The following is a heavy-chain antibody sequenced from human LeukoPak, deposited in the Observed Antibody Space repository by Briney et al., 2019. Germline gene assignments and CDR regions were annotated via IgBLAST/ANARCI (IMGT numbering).Heavy chain of an antibody. CDR2: IYPGDSDT. CDR3: ARHVSSSRVAYDV. V-gene: IGHV5-51*01. CDR1: GYTFTGDW. Sequence: GESLKISCKASGYTFTGDWIGWVRQMPGKGLEWMGIIYPGDSDTKYNAPFQGQVTISADKSISTAYLQWGSLKASDTATYYCARHVSSSRVAYDVWGQGTMVTVSS. J-gene: IGHJ3*01. D-gene: IGHD2-2*01.